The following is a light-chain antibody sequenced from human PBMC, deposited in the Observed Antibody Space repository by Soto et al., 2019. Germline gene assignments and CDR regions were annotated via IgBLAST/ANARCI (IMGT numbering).Light chain of an antibody. V-gene: IGKV4-1*01. Sequence: DIVMTQSPDSLAVSLGERATINCKSSQSVLTTSNSLNCLAWYQQKPGQPPKLLIYRASTRESGVPDRFSGSGSGTDFTLTISSLQAEDVAVYYCQQYYTTPYTFGQGTKLEMK. CDR2: RAS. CDR3: QQYYTTPYT. CDR1: QSVLTTSNSLNC. J-gene: IGKJ2*01.